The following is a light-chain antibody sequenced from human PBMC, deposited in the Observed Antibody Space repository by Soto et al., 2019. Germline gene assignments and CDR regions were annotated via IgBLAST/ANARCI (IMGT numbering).Light chain of an antibody. CDR3: QQYGSSPLP. V-gene: IGKV3-20*01. CDR2: GAS. J-gene: IGKJ4*01. CDR1: QSVSSSY. Sequence: EIGLTQSPGTLSLSPGERATLSCRASQSVSSSYLAWYQQKPGQAPRLLLYGASSRATDIPDRFIGSGSGTDFTRPISRLEPEDVAVYYCQQYGSSPLPFGGGTKVEIK.